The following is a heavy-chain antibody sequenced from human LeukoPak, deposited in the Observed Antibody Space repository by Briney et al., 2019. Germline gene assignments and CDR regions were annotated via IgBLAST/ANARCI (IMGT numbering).Heavy chain of an antibody. CDR1: GYTFTGYY. CDR2: INPNSGGT. V-gene: IGHV1-2*02. Sequence: ASVKVSCTASGYTFTGYYMHWVRQAPGQGLEWMGWINPNSGGTNYAQKFQGRVTMTRDTSISTAYMELSRLRSDDTAVYYCARVGEYYDSSGCDYWGQGTLVTVSS. CDR3: ARVGEYYDSSGCDY. J-gene: IGHJ4*02. D-gene: IGHD3-22*01.